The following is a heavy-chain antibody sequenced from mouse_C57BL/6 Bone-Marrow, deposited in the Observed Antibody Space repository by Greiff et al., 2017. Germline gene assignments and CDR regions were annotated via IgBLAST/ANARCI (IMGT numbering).Heavy chain of an antibody. J-gene: IGHJ2*01. D-gene: IGHD1-1*01. Sequence: VQLQQSGPELVKPGASVKISCKASGYTFTDYYMNWVKQSHGKSLEWIGDINPNNGGTSYNQKFKGKATLTVDKSSSTAYMELRSLTSEDSAVYYCARQALIYYYGSSYFDYWGQGTTLTVSS. CDR3: ARQALIYYYGSSYFDY. V-gene: IGHV1-26*01. CDR2: INPNNGGT. CDR1: GYTFTDYY.